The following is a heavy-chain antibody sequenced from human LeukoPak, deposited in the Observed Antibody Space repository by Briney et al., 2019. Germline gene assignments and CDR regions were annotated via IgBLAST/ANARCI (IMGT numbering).Heavy chain of an antibody. J-gene: IGHJ4*02. CDR3: ARGPTGSFDY. V-gene: IGHV3-21*01. CDR1: GFTFSSYS. Sequence: GGSLRLSCAASGFTFSSYSMNWVRQAPGKGLEWVSSISSSSSYIYYADSVKGRLTISRDNAKNSLYLQMNSLRAEDTAVYYCARGPTGSFDYWGQGTLVTVSS. D-gene: IGHD3-9*01. CDR2: ISSSSSYI.